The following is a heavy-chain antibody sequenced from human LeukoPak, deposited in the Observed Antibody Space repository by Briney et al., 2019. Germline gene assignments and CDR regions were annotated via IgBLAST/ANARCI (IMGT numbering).Heavy chain of an antibody. Sequence: ASVKVSCKASGYTFTSYAVSWVRQAPGQGLEWMGWISAYNGVTNYAQKFQGRVTMTTDTSTSTAYMELSSLRSEDMAVYYCATEEIGGAHYWGQGTLVTVSS. J-gene: IGHJ4*02. V-gene: IGHV1-18*03. CDR2: ISAYNGVT. CDR3: ATEEIGGAHY. CDR1: GYTFTSYA. D-gene: IGHD3-16*01.